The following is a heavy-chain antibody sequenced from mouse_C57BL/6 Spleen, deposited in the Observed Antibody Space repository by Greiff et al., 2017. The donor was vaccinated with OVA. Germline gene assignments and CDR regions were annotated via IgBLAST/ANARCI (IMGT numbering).Heavy chain of an antibody. CDR2: IDPEAGET. CDR3: ARGGSSYGYFDV. Sequence: VQLQQSGAELVKPGASVKLSCTASGFNITDYYMHWVKQRTEQGLAWIGRIDPEAGETKYAPKFQGKATITADTSSNTAYLQLSSLTSEDTAVYYCARGGSSYGYFDVWGTGTTVTVSS. D-gene: IGHD1-1*01. CDR1: GFNITDYY. J-gene: IGHJ1*03. V-gene: IGHV14-2*01.